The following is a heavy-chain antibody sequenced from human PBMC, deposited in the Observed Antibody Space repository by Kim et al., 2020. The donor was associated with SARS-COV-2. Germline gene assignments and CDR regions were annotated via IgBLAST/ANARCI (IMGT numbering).Heavy chain of an antibody. CDR2: ISGSGGST. D-gene: IGHD3-3*01. J-gene: IGHJ4*02. CDR1: GFTFSSYA. Sequence: GGSPRLSCAASGFTFSSYAMSWVRQAPGKGLEWVSAISGSGGSTYYADSVKGRFTISRDNSKNTLYLQMNSLRAEDTAVYYCAKGGTGITIFGVVILEDYFDYWGQGTLVTVSS. CDR3: AKGGTGITIFGVVILEDYFDY. V-gene: IGHV3-23*01.